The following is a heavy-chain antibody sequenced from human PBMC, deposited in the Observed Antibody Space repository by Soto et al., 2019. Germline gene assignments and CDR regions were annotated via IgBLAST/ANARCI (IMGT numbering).Heavy chain of an antibody. CDR2: ISSSSSYI. D-gene: IGHD6-13*01. J-gene: IGHJ4*02. CDR3: ARGSSPDFDY. V-gene: IGHV3-21*01. CDR1: GFTFSLYS. Sequence: PGGSLRLSCAASGFTFSLYSVNWVRQAPGKGLEWVSSISSSSSYIYYADSVKGRFTISRDNAKNSLYLQMNSLRAEDTAVYYCARGSSPDFDYWGQGALVTVSS.